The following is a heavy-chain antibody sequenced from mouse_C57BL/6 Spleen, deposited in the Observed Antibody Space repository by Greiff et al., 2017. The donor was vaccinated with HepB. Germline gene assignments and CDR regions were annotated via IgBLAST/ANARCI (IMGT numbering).Heavy chain of an antibody. CDR2: ISGGGGNT. J-gene: IGHJ2*01. V-gene: IGHV5-9*01. Sequence: DVQLVESGGGLVKPGGSLKLSCAASGFTFSSYTMSWVRQTPEKRLEWVATISGGGGNTYYPDSVKGRFTISRDNAKNTLYLQMSSLRSEDTALYYCARHEDIRYYFDYWGQGTTLTVSS. CDR1: GFTFSSYT. CDR3: ARHEDIRYYFDY. D-gene: IGHD1-1*01.